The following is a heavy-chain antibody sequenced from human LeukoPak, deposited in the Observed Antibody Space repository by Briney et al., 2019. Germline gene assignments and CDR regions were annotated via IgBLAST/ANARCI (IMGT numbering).Heavy chain of an antibody. CDR3: AKVESSYGLDYFDY. V-gene: IGHV3-23*01. D-gene: IGHD5-18*01. J-gene: IGHJ4*02. Sequence: PGGSLRLSCAASGFTFSNYAMSWVRQAPGKGLEWVSTISSSGDATYYADSVKGRFTISRDNSKNTLYLQMNSLRAEDTAVYYCAKVESSYGLDYFDYWGQGTLVTVSS. CDR1: GFTFSNYA. CDR2: ISSSGDAT.